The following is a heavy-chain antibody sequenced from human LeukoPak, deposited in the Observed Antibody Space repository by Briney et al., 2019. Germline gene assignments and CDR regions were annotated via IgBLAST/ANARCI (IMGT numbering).Heavy chain of an antibody. CDR2: INTDGGST. Sequence: PGGSLRLSCAASGFTLSSYWMHWVRQAPGKGLVWVSRINTDGGSTSYADSVKGRFTISRDNAKNTLYLQMNSLRAEDTAVYYRARERYDFWSGYFLLWGQGTLVTVSS. CDR3: ARERYDFWSGYFLL. D-gene: IGHD3-3*01. V-gene: IGHV3-74*01. J-gene: IGHJ4*02. CDR1: GFTLSSYW.